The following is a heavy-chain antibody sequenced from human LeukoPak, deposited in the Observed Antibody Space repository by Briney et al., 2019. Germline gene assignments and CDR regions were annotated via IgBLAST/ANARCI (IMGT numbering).Heavy chain of an antibody. CDR2: MNPNSGNT. CDR1: GYTFTSYD. V-gene: IGHV1-8*01. CDR3: ARGVTDYDFWSDYYHTPYNWFDP. D-gene: IGHD3-3*01. Sequence: GASVKVSCKASGYTFTSYDINWVRQATGQGLEWMGWMNPNSGNTGYAQKFQGRVTMTRNTSISTAYMELSSLRSEDTAVYYCARGVTDYDFWSDYYHTPYNWFDPWGQGTLVTVSS. J-gene: IGHJ5*02.